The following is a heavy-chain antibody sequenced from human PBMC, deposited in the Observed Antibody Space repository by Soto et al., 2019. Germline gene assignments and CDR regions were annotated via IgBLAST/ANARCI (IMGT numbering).Heavy chain of an antibody. CDR3: AKDREDYYGSGTASFDS. V-gene: IGHV3-23*01. Sequence: GGSLRLSCAASGFTFRTYTMTWVRQAPGKGLEWVSTSTAIDGFTYYADSVRGRFTLSRDNSKNTLYLQMSNLRAEDTAIYYCAKDREDYYGSGTASFDSWGQGTLVTVSS. D-gene: IGHD3-10*01. J-gene: IGHJ4*02. CDR2: STAIDGFT. CDR1: GFTFRTYT.